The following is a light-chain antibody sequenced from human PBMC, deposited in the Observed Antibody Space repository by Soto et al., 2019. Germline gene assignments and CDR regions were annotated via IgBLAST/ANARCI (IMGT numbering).Light chain of an antibody. CDR3: QHYNSYSEA. CDR2: AAS. J-gene: IGKJ1*01. V-gene: IGKV1-9*01. Sequence: SQLSQSPSSLSASVGDRVAITCRASQGISSYLAWYQQKPVKAPKLLIYAASTLQSGVPSRFSGSGSGTEFTLTISSLQPDDFATYYCQHYNSYSEAFGQGTKVDI. CDR1: QGISSY.